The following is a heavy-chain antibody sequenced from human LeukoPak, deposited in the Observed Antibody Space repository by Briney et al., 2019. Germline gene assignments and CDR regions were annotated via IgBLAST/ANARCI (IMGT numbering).Heavy chain of an antibody. CDR3: ARDLTFYGSGSYYNEDY. CDR1: GLTFSSYS. V-gene: IGHV3-23*01. Sequence: GGSLRLSCAASGLTFSSYSMSWVRQAPGKGLEWVSAISGSGGSTYYADSVKGRFTISRDNSRNTLYLQMNSLRADDTAVYYCARDLTFYGSGSYYNEDYWGQGTLVAVSS. J-gene: IGHJ4*02. D-gene: IGHD3-10*01. CDR2: ISGSGGST.